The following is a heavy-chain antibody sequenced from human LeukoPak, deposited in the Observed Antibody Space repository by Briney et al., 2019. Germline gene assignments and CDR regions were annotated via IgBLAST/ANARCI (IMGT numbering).Heavy chain of an antibody. D-gene: IGHD4-17*01. V-gene: IGHV4-34*01. CDR1: GVSFSTYY. CDR2: VNHSVYT. J-gene: IGHJ4*02. Sequence: SETLPLTCAVSGVSFSTYYWSCIRQSPEKGLEWIWEVNHSVYTNYNPSLKSRVTISVDTSTNQFSLRLNSVTAADTVVYYCARQLYGSDYWGQGNLVTVS. CDR3: ARQLYGSDY.